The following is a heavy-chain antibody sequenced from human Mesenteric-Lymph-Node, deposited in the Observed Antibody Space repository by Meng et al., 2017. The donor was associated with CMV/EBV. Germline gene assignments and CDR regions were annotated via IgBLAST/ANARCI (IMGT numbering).Heavy chain of an antibody. CDR3: ARRDGYNYDY. V-gene: IGHV3-23*01. Sequence: GESLKISCAASGFTFSSYAMSWVRQAPGKGLEWVSAISGSGGSTYYADSVKGRFTISRDNSKNTLYLQMNSLRAEDTAVYYCARRDGYNYDYWGQGTLVTVSS. CDR1: GFTFSSYA. CDR2: ISGSGGST. J-gene: IGHJ4*02. D-gene: IGHD5-24*01.